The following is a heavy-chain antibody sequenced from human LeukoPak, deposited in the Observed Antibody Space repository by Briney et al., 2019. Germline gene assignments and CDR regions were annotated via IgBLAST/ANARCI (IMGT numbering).Heavy chain of an antibody. J-gene: IGHJ4*02. CDR1: GFTSSSYS. D-gene: IGHD6-13*01. CDR3: ARGAIAARPFSEDY. Sequence: GGSLRLSCAASGFTSSSYSMNWVRQAPGKGLEWVSSISSSSSYIYYADSVKGRFTISRDNAKNSLYLQMNSLRAEDTAVYYCARGAIAARPFSEDYWGQGTLVTVSS. CDR2: ISSSSSYI. V-gene: IGHV3-21*01.